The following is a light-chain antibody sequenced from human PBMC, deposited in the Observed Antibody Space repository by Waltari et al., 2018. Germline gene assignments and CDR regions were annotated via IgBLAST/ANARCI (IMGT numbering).Light chain of an antibody. J-gene: IGLJ2*01. CDR3: CSYTDTGTLQV. Sequence: QSALTQPASVSGSPGQSITISCTGTSRNIGDYNCVSWYQQHPGKAPKLIIFDVSDRPSGISSRFSGSKSGNTASLTISGLQADDEADYYCCSYTDTGTLQVFGGGTKLTVL. CDR2: DVS. CDR1: SRNIGDYNC. V-gene: IGLV2-14*03.